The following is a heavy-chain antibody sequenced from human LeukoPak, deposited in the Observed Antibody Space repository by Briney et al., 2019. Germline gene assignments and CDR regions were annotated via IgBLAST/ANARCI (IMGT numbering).Heavy chain of an antibody. Sequence: SETLSLSCTVSGGSMNYYFWSWIRQPPGQGLEWIGYIYYRGTTNYLPSLKDRVDISIDTSKNQFSQRLYSVTAADTAVYFCARLARIEELSPRYYFYNWGLGTLVTVSS. CDR1: GGSMNYYF. D-gene: IGHD3-16*02. V-gene: IGHV4-59*08. CDR3: ARLARIEELSPRYYFYN. J-gene: IGHJ4*02. CDR2: IYYRGTT.